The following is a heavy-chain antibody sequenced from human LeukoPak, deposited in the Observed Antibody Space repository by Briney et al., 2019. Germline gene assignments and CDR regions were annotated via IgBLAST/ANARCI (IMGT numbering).Heavy chain of an antibody. CDR3: VRDRAVSPFPPDAFDM. Sequence: PGGSLRRSCAASGFTFSNYWMHWVRQAPGKGLVWVSRINSDGRSTKYADSVKGRFTISRDNAKNTLYLQMNSLRAEDTAVYYCVRDRAVSPFPPDAFDMWGQGTMVTVAS. CDR2: INSDGRST. D-gene: IGHD4-17*01. CDR1: GFTFSNYW. J-gene: IGHJ3*02. V-gene: IGHV3-74*01.